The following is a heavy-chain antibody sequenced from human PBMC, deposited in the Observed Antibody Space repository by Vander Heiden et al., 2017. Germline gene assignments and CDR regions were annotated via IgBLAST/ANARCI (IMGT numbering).Heavy chain of an antibody. CDR1: GFTFSSYG. J-gene: IGHJ4*02. Sequence: QVQLVESGGGVVQPGKSLRLSCAASGFTFSSYGMYWVRQAPGKGLEWVAAISYHGKITYYADSVKGRFTFSRDNCKNTVYLQMNSLRAEDTAVYYCAKDPDLDYWGQGTLVTVSS. CDR2: ISYHGKIT. V-gene: IGHV3-30*18. CDR3: AKDPDLDY.